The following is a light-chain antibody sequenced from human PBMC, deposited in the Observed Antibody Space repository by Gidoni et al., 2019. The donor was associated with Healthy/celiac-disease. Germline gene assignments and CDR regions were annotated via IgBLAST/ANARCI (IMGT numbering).Light chain of an antibody. CDR1: QGISSY. V-gene: IGKV1-8*01. Sequence: AIRMTQSPSSLSASTGDGVNITCRASQGISSYLAWYQQKPGKAPKLLIYAASTLQSGVPSRFSGSGSGTDFTLTISCLQSEDFATYYCQQYYSYPPTFGQGTKLEIK. CDR2: AAS. J-gene: IGKJ2*01. CDR3: QQYYSYPPT.